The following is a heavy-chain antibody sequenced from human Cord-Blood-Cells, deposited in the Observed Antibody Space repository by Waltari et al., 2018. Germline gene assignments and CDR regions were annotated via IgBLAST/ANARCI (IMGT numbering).Heavy chain of an antibody. D-gene: IGHD7-27*01. V-gene: IGHV4-34*01. Sequence: HVQLQQWGAGLLKPSETLSLTCAVYGGSFSDYYWSWIRQPPGNGLEWIGEINHSGSTHYNPSLKSRVTISVDTSKNQFSLKLGFVSAADSAVYYCARLTGEGMYWGQGTLVTVSS. CDR3: ARLTGEGMY. J-gene: IGHJ4*02. CDR2: INHSGST. CDR1: GGSFSDYY.